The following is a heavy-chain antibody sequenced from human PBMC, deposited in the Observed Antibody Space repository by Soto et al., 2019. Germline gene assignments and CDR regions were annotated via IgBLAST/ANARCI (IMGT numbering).Heavy chain of an antibody. V-gene: IGHV3-48*03. D-gene: IGHD2-21*01. CDR3: AREEINCGGDCFVH. CDR2: IGDSVSLI. J-gene: IGHJ4*02. CDR1: GFTFSSYE. Sequence: PXGSLRLSFAASGFTFSSYEMNWVRQAPGKGLEWVSYIGDSVSLIYYAESVRGRFTVSRDNAENLLHLQMDSLRAEDTAVYYCAREEINCGGDCFVHWGQGTKVTVSS.